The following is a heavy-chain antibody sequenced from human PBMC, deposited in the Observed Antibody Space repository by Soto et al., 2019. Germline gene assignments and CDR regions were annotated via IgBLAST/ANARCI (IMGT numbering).Heavy chain of an antibody. D-gene: IGHD1-1*01. CDR2: ISSSSDTI. Sequence: EVQLVESGGGSVQPGGSRRLSCAASGITISSNGMNWVRQAPGKGLEWVSYISSSSDTIYYADFVKGRFTISRDNAKNSLYLQMNSLRVEDTATYYCARGMGIATTGRYDYWGQGTLVTVSS. J-gene: IGHJ4*02. V-gene: IGHV3-48*01. CDR1: GITISSNG. CDR3: ARGMGIATTGRYDY.